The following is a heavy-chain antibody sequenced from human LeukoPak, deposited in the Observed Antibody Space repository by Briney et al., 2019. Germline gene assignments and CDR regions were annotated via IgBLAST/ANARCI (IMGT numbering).Heavy chain of an antibody. CDR3: ARTLYNWNYVGY. CDR1: GYSISSGYY. J-gene: IGHJ4*02. CDR2: IYHSGST. Sequence: SETLSLTCAVPGYSISSGYYWGWIRRPPGKGLEWIGSIYHSGSTYYNPSLKRRVTISVDTSKNHFSLKLSSVTAAGTPVYYCARTLYNWNYVGYWGQGTLVTVSS. D-gene: IGHD1-20*01. V-gene: IGHV4-38-2*01.